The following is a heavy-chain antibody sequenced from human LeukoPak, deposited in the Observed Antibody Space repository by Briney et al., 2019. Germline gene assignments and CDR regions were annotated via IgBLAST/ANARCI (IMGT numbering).Heavy chain of an antibody. CDR1: GYTFTSYA. CDR2: ISAGNGNT. CDR3: ARDQEAFDY. V-gene: IGHV1-3*01. Sequence: ASVKVSCKASGYTFTSYAIHWVRQAPGQRLEWMGWISAGNGNTKYSQNFQGRVTFISNTSATTAFMELSSLRSEDTAVYYCARDQEAFDYWGQGTLVTVSS. J-gene: IGHJ4*02.